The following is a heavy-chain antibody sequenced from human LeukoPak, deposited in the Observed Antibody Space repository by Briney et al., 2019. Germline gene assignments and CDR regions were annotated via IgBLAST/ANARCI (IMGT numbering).Heavy chain of an antibody. CDR2: IKHSGTT. CDR1: AGSFSGYY. Sequence: SETLSLTCAVYAGSFSGYYWSWVRQPPGKGLARIGEIKHSGTTNYNPSLKSRVTMSLDTSKNQFSLKLRSVTAADTAVYYRARGRRGFDVSGTYIFDSWGQGVLVTVSS. J-gene: IGHJ4*02. V-gene: IGHV4-34*01. D-gene: IGHD3-10*01. CDR3: ARGRRGFDVSGTYIFDS.